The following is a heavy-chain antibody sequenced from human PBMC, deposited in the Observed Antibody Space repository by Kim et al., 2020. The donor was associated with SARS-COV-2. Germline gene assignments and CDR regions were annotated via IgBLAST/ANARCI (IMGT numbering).Heavy chain of an antibody. CDR3: ARATDSGSYHFDY. D-gene: IGHD1-26*01. V-gene: IGHV1-69*01. Sequence: YAQKFQGRVTSTADDSTSTAYMELSSLRSEDTAVYYCARATDSGSYHFDYWGQGTLVTVSS. J-gene: IGHJ4*02.